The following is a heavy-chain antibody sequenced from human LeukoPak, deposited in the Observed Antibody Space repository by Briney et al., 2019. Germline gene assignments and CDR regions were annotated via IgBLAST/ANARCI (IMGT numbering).Heavy chain of an antibody. J-gene: IGHJ4*02. V-gene: IGHV4-61*01. CDR1: GGSVSSGSYY. Sequence: SETLCLTCTVSGGSVSSGSYYWSWIRQPPGKGLEWIGYIYYSGSTNYNPSLKSRVTISVDTSKNQFSLKLSSVTAADTAVYYCARSSVTMIVVVWGQGTLVTVSS. CDR3: ARSSVTMIVVV. CDR2: IYYSGST. D-gene: IGHD3-22*01.